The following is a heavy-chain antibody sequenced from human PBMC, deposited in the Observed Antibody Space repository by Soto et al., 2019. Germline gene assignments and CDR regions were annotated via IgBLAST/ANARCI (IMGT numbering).Heavy chain of an antibody. CDR2: ISGSGDST. V-gene: IGHV3-23*01. J-gene: IGHJ2*01. D-gene: IGHD1-26*01. CDR1: GFTFSTYA. Sequence: GGSLRLSCAASGFTFSTYAMGWVRQAQGKGLEWVSAISGSGDSTDYADSVKGRFTISRDNSKNTLYLQMSTLIAEDTAVYYCAGSRGTYWYFPLWGRGTLVTVSS. CDR3: AGSRGTYWYFPL.